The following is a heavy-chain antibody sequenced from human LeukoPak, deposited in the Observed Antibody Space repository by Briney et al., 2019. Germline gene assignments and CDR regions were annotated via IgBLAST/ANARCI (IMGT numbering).Heavy chain of an antibody. V-gene: IGHV4-39*01. CDR3: ARAIVGTAMPVNWFDP. D-gene: IGHD5-18*01. Sequence: SETLSLTCTVSGGSISSSSYYWGWIRQPPGKGLEWIGSIYYSGSTYYNPSLKSRVTISVDTSKNQFSLKLSSVTAADTAVYYCARAIVGTAMPVNWFDPWGQGTLVTVSS. J-gene: IGHJ5*02. CDR1: GGSISSSSYY. CDR2: IYYSGST.